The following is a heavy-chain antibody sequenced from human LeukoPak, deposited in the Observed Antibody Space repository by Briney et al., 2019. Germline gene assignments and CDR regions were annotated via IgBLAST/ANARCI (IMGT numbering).Heavy chain of an antibody. J-gene: IGHJ3*02. Sequence: PGGSLRLSCAASGFTFSNYWMSWVRQAPGKGLEWVANIKFDGSDKSYVDSVKGRFTISRDNAKNTLYLQMNSLRAEDTAVYYCANGGPYDSSGLLLGDAFDIWGQGTMVTVSS. D-gene: IGHD3-22*01. CDR2: IKFDGSDK. CDR1: GFTFSNYW. V-gene: IGHV3-7*01. CDR3: ANGGPYDSSGLLLGDAFDI.